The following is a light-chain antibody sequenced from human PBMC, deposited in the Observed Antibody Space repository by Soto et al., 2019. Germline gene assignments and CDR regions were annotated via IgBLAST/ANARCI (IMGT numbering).Light chain of an antibody. CDR1: QSVSSN. Sequence: EIVMTQSPATLSPSARERPSLSCRASQSVSSNLAWYQQKPGQTPRLLIYATSTRATGIPARFSGSGSGTEFTLTISSLQSEDFAVYYCQHYNNWPLTFGGGTKVDI. J-gene: IGKJ4*01. CDR2: ATS. V-gene: IGKV3-15*01. CDR3: QHYNNWPLT.